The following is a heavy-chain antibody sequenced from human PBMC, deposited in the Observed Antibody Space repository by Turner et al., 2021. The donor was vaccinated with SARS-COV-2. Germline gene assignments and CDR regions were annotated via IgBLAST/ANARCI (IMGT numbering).Heavy chain of an antibody. CDR2: IWFDGSNK. CDR3: VRNDYDFWSGYPDS. V-gene: IGHV3-33*01. D-gene: IGHD3-3*01. CDR1: GVTFSSYG. Sequence: QVQLVASVGGLVQPGRSLRLSWAASGVTFSSYGMHWVRQAPGKGLEWVGVIWFDGSNKYYADSVKGRFTISRDNSKNTLYLQMNSLRAEDTAVYYCVRNDYDFWSGYPDSWGQGTLVTVSS. J-gene: IGHJ4*02.